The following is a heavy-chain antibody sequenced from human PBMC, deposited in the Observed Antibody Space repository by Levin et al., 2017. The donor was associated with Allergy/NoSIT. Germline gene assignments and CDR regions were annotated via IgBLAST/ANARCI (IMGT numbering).Heavy chain of an antibody. CDR1: GFTFSSYA. Sequence: GGSLRLSCAASGFTFSSYAMSWVRQAPGKGLEWVSAISGSGGSTYYADSVKGRFTISRDNSKNTLYLQMNSLRAEDTAVYYCAKDKYYDILTGYTQTYYYYYGMDVWGQGTTVTVSS. V-gene: IGHV3-23*01. D-gene: IGHD3-9*01. CDR2: ISGSGGST. CDR3: AKDKYYDILTGYTQTYYYYYGMDV. J-gene: IGHJ6*02.